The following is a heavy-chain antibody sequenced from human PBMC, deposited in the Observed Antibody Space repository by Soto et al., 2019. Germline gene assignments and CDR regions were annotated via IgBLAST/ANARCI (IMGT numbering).Heavy chain of an antibody. CDR1: GGSISSYY. CDR3: ASHRAVYLGDPCYYYYAMDV. V-gene: IGHV4-59*08. Sequence: QVQLQESGPGLVKPSETLSLTCTVSGGSISSYYWSWIRQPPGKGLEWIGYIYYSGSTNYNPSLKSRVTISLDTAKNQFSLMLISVTAADTAVYYCASHRAVYLGDPCYYYYAMDVWGQGTTVTVSS. CDR2: IYYSGST. D-gene: IGHD2-2*01. J-gene: IGHJ6*02.